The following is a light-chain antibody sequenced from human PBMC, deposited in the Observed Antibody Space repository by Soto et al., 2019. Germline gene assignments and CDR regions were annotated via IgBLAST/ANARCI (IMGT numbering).Light chain of an antibody. V-gene: IGKV2-30*01. CDR2: QVS. Sequence: DVVMTQSPLSLSVTLGQPASISCWSSQSIVYSDGHAYLNWFHQRPGQSPSRLIYQVSKRDSGVPDRFSGSGSGTDFTLKISRVEAEDVGVYYCMQGTHWPPTFGRGTKVEIK. CDR3: MQGTHWPPT. J-gene: IGKJ1*01. CDR1: QSIVYSDGHAY.